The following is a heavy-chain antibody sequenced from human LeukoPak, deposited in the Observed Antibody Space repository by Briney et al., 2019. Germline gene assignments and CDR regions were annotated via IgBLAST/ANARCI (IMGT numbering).Heavy chain of an antibody. CDR3: AREFSLLRYFDWLPYGYYFDY. V-gene: IGHV3-7*01. J-gene: IGHJ4*02. CDR1: GFTFSSYW. CDR2: IKQDGSEK. D-gene: IGHD3-9*01. Sequence: GGSLRLSCAASGFTFSSYWMSWVRQAPGKGLEWVANIKQDGSEKYYVDSVKGRFTISRDNAKNSLYLQMNSLRAEDTAVYYCAREFSLLRYFDWLPYGYYFDYWGQGTLVTVSS.